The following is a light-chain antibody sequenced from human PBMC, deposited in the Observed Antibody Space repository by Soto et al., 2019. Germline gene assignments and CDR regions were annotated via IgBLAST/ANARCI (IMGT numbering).Light chain of an antibody. V-gene: IGKV1-33*01. CDR1: QDINNY. Sequence: DIQMTQSPSSLSASVGDRVTITCQASQDINNYLNWYQQKPGKAPKLLIYDVSNLETGVPFRFSGSKSGTDFTLTISSLQPEDFAAYYCQQYDDLSTLTFGGGTKVEIK. J-gene: IGKJ4*01. CDR2: DVS. CDR3: QQYDDLSTLT.